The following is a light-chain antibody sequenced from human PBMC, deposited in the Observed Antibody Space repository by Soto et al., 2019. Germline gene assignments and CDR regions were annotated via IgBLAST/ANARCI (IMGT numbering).Light chain of an antibody. J-gene: IGKJ2*01. CDR2: DAS. CDR3: QQRFNWPRFT. Sequence: EIVLTQSPATLSLSPGERATLSCRASQSVSSYLAWYQQKPGQAPRLLIYDASNRATGIPARFSGGGSGTAVTLTIISREPAEFAVYYCQQRFNWPRFTFGQGTKLEIK. V-gene: IGKV3-11*01. CDR1: QSVSSY.